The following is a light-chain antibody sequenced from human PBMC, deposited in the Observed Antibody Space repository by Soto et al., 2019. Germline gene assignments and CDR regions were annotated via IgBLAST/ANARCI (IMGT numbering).Light chain of an antibody. V-gene: IGKV1-16*01. CDR3: QQYKSHPFT. J-gene: IGKJ3*01. CDR1: QGISSF. CDR2: GAS. Sequence: DIQMTQSPSSLTASVGDRVTITCRASQGISSFLAWFQQKPGKAPKSLIYGASTLQSGVPSRFSGSGSGTDFTLTISSLQPEDFATSYCQQYKSHPFTFGPGTKVDIK.